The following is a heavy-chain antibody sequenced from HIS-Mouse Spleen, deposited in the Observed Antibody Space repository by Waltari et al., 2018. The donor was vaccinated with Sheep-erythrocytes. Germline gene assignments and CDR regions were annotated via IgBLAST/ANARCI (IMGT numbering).Heavy chain of an antibody. CDR2: ISSSSSYI. Sequence: EVQLVESGGGLVKPGGSLRLSCAASGFTFSSYSMNWVRQAPGKGLDAVSSISSSSSYIYYADSVKGRLTISRDNAKNSLYLQMNSLRAEDTAVYYCARVASGATFDYWGQGTLVTVSS. J-gene: IGHJ4*02. CDR3: ARVASGATFDY. D-gene: IGHD1-26*01. V-gene: IGHV3-21*01. CDR1: GFTFSSYS.